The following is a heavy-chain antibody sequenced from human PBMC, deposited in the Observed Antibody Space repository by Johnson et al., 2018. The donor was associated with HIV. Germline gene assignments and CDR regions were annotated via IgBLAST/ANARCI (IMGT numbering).Heavy chain of an antibody. CDR2: LNCSGGRT. Sequence: VQLVESGGGVVQPGGSLRLSCAASGIFFDDYGMSGVRQSPGKGLEWVSGLNCSGGRTGYADSVKGRFTISRDNAKNSLYVQMISLRAEDTAMYYCARRQPTRDLFALDDGFDIWGQGTMVTVS. V-gene: IGHV3-20*04. D-gene: IGHD2-21*02. CDR1: GIFFDDYG. J-gene: IGHJ3*02. CDR3: ARRQPTRDLFALDDGFDI.